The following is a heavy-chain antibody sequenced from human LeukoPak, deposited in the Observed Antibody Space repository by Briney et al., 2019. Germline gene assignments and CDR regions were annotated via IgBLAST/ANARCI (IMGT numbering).Heavy chain of an antibody. CDR3: ARASLAVPHLFDY. Sequence: ASVKVSCTASGYTFTGYYMHWVRQAPGQGLELMGWINPNSGGTNYAQKFQGWVTMTRDTSISTAYMELSRLRSDDTAVYYCARASLAVPHLFDYWGQGTLVTVSS. CDR2: INPNSGGT. V-gene: IGHV1-2*04. J-gene: IGHJ4*02. CDR1: GYTFTGYY. D-gene: IGHD6-19*01.